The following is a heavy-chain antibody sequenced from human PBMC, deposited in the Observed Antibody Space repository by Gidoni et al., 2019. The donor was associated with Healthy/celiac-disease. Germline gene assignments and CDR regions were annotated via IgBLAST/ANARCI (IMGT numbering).Heavy chain of an antibody. D-gene: IGHD3-3*01. CDR1: GVTFSSYA. Sequence: QVQLVESGGGVVQPGRSLRLSCAASGVTFSSYAMHGVRQAPGKGLEWVAVLSYDGSNKYYADSVKGRFTISRDNSKNTLYLQMNSLRAEDTAVYYCARARFLREIVSIAFDIWGQGTMVTVSS. V-gene: IGHV3-30-3*01. CDR3: ARARFLREIVSIAFDI. CDR2: LSYDGSNK. J-gene: IGHJ3*02.